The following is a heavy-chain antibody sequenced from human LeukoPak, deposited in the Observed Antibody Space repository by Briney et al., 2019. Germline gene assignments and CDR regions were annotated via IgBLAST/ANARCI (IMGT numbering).Heavy chain of an antibody. D-gene: IGHD2-15*01. V-gene: IGHV3-48*03. CDR2: ISSSGSTI. CDR1: GFTFSSYE. Sequence: PGGSLRLSCAASGFTFSSYEMNWVRQAPGKGLEWVSYISSSGSTIYYADSVKGRFTISRDNVKNSLYLQMNSLRAEDTAVYYCARAILALDYWGQGTLVTVSS. CDR3: ARAILALDY. J-gene: IGHJ4*02.